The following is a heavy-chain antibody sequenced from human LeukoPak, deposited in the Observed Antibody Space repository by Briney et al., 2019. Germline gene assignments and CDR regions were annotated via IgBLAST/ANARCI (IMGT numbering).Heavy chain of an antibody. J-gene: IGHJ6*03. D-gene: IGHD2-2*01. Sequence: SVKVSCKASGGTFSSYAISWVRQAPGQGLEWMGRIIPIFGTANYAQKFQGRVTITADESTSTAYMELSSLRSEDTAVYYCARDSRDIVVVPAFYYYYYMDVWGKGTTVTVSS. CDR3: ARDSRDIVVVPAFYYYYYMDV. CDR1: GGTFSSYA. V-gene: IGHV1-69*13. CDR2: IIPIFGTA.